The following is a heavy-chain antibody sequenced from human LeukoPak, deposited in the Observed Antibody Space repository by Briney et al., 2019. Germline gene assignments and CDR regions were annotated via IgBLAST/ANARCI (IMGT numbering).Heavy chain of an antibody. V-gene: IGHV4-34*01. CDR1: GGSFSGYY. D-gene: IGHD3-10*01. Sequence: PSETLSLTCAVYGGSFSGYYWSWIRQPPGKGLEWIGEINHSGSTNYNPSLKSRVTISVDTSKNQFSLKLSSVTAADTAVYYCARRAGFLWFGERTGAYNWFDPWGQGTLVTVSS. CDR2: INHSGST. J-gene: IGHJ5*02. CDR3: ARRAGFLWFGERTGAYNWFDP.